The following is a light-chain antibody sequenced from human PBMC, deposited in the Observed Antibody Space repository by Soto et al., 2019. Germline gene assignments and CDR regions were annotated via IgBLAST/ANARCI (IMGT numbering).Light chain of an antibody. V-gene: IGLV1-44*01. CDR1: SSNIGSNT. J-gene: IGLJ1*01. Sequence: QSLLTQPPSASGTPGQRVTISCSGSSSNIGSNTVNWYQQLPGTAPKLLIYSNNQRPSGVPDRFSGSKSGTSASLAISGLQSEDEADYYCAAWDDSLNGSYVFGTGTKVPVL. CDR3: AAWDDSLNGSYV. CDR2: SNN.